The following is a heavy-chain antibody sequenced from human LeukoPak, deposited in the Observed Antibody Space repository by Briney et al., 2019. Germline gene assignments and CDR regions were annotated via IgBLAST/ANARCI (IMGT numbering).Heavy chain of an antibody. J-gene: IGHJ4*02. V-gene: IGHV3-30*02. CDR3: AKTRGFTVRDLDY. CDR2: IRYDGSNK. D-gene: IGHD3-10*01. CDR1: GFIFSTYG. Sequence: PGGSLRLSCAASGFIFSTYGMHWVRQAPGKGLEWVAFIRYDGSNKYYADSVKGRFTISRDNSKNTLYLQMNSLRAEDTAVYYCAKTRGFTVRDLDYWGQGTLVTVSS.